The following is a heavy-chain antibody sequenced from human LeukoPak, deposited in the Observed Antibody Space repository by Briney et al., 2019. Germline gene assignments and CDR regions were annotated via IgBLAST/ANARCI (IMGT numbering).Heavy chain of an antibody. V-gene: IGHV3-48*03. Sequence: GGSLRLSCAASGFTFSSYEMNWVRQAPGKGLGWVSYISSSGSTIYYADSVKGRFTISRDNAKNSLYLQMNSLRAEDTAVYYCARTRVRGVINFDYWGQGTLVTVSS. CDR3: ARTRVRGVINFDY. CDR1: GFTFSSYE. CDR2: ISSSGSTI. D-gene: IGHD3-10*01. J-gene: IGHJ4*02.